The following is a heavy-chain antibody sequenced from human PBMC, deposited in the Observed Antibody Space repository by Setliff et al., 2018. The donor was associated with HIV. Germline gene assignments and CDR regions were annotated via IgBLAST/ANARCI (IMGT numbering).Heavy chain of an antibody. CDR2: IKQDGSEE. CDR1: GFTFSTYW. D-gene: IGHD6-19*01. CDR3: TKDHLSGWASDC. V-gene: IGHV3-7*01. J-gene: IGHJ4*02. Sequence: GGSLRLSCAASGFTFSTYWMIWVRQAPGKGLEWVAKIKQDGSEEYYVDSVKGRFAISRDNAKNSVYLQMNSLRVEDTAMYYCTKDHLSGWASDCWGQGTLVTVSS.